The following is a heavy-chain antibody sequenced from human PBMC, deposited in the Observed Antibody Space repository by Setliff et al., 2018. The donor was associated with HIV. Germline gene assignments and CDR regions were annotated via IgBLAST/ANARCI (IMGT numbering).Heavy chain of an antibody. CDR2: IKQDGSEE. CDR1: GFTFSTYW. D-gene: IGHD6-19*01. CDR3: TKDHLSGWASDC. V-gene: IGHV3-7*01. J-gene: IGHJ4*02. Sequence: GGSLRLSCAASGFTFSTYWMIWVRQAPGKGLEWVAKIKQDGSEEYYVDSVKGRFAISRDNAKNSVYLQMNSLRVEDTAMYYCTKDHLSGWASDCWGQGTLVTVSS.